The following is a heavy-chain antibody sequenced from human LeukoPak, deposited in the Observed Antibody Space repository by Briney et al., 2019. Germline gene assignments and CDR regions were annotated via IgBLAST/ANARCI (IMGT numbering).Heavy chain of an antibody. D-gene: IGHD4-23*01. CDR2: INDSGST. J-gene: IGHJ4*02. CDR1: GGSFSGHY. V-gene: IGHV4-34*01. CDR3: ARHPSGGNPLEW. Sequence: SETLSLTCAVYGGSFSGHYGSWIRQPPGKGLEWIGEINDSGSTNYNPSLKSRVTISVGTSKNQFSLKMSSVTAADTAVYYCARHPSGGNPLEWWGQGTLVTVSS.